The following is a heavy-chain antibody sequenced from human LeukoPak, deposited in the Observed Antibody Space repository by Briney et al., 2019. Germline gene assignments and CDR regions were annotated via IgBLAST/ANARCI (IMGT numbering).Heavy chain of an antibody. J-gene: IGHJ3*02. V-gene: IGHV3-48*03. CDR2: ISSSGSTI. Sequence: GGSLRLSCAASGFTFSSYEMNWVRQAPGKGLEWVSYISSSGSTIYYADSVKGRFTISRDNAKNSLYLQMNSLRAEDTAVYYCARDRKWFGESHAFDIWGQGTMVTVSS. D-gene: IGHD3-10*01. CDR3: ARDRKWFGESHAFDI. CDR1: GFTFSSYE.